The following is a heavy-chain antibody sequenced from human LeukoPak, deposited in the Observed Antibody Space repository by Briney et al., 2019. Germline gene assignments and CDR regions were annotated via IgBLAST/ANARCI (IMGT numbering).Heavy chain of an antibody. CDR2: IRYDGSNK. Sequence: GGSLRLPCAASGFTFSSYGMHWVRQAPGKGLEWVAFIRYDGSNKYYADSVKGRFTISRDNSKNTLYLQMNSLRAEDTAVYYCAKEIIAVAGPGDYWGQGTLVTVSS. D-gene: IGHD6-19*01. CDR1: GFTFSSYG. V-gene: IGHV3-30*02. CDR3: AKEIIAVAGPGDY. J-gene: IGHJ4*02.